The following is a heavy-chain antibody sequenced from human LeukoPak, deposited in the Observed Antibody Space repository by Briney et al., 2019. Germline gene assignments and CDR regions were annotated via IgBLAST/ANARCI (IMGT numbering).Heavy chain of an antibody. J-gene: IGHJ4*02. Sequence: GGSLRLSCEASGFTFSNYAVSWVRQAPGKGLEWVSTLSVSGGSTYYADSVKGRFTISRDTSKNSLYLQMNSLRAEDTAVYYCARQTTTVTALGHFDYWGQGILVTVSS. CDR2: LSVSGGST. D-gene: IGHD4-17*01. V-gene: IGHV3-23*01. CDR1: GFTFSNYA. CDR3: ARQTTTVTALGHFDY.